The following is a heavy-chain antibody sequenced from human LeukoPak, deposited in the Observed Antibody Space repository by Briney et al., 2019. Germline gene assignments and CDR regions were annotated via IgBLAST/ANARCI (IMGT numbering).Heavy chain of an antibody. J-gene: IGHJ4*02. Sequence: SVKVSCKASGGTFSSYAISWVRQAPGHGLEWMGRIIPIFGTANYAQKFQGRVTITTDESTSTAYMELSSLRSEDTAVYYCAVWLMDTAMVKDFDYWGQGTLVTVSS. CDR1: GGTFSSYA. CDR3: AVWLMDTAMVKDFDY. V-gene: IGHV1-69*05. D-gene: IGHD5-18*01. CDR2: IIPIFGTA.